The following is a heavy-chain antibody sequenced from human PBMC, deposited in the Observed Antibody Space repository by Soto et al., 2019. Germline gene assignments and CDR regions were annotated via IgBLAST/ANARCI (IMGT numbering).Heavy chain of an antibody. V-gene: IGHV3-23*01. Sequence: EVQLLESGGPLVQPGGSLRLSCAASGFTFSNYAMMWVRQAPGKGLEWVSGISGSGGSGSTYYADSVKGRFTTSRDNSKNTLYLQMNSLRVEDTAVCYCARDLGGRAWYVDAGGQGTLVTVSS. CDR1: GFTFSNYA. CDR2: ISGSGGSGST. CDR3: ARDLGGRAWYVDA. D-gene: IGHD3-16*01. J-gene: IGHJ4*02.